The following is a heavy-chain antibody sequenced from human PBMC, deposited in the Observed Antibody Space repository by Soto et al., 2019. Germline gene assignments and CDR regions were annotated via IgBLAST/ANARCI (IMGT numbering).Heavy chain of an antibody. Sequence: ASVKVSCKASGYTFTRSGISWARQAPGQGPEWMGWISSYNGDTNSAQKLQGRVTMTTDTSTSTAYMELRSLRSDDTAVYYCARGSTVVTPSYYYGMDVWGQGTTVTVSS. CDR3: ARGSTVVTPSYYYGMDV. D-gene: IGHD2-21*02. CDR2: ISSYNGDT. V-gene: IGHV1-18*01. J-gene: IGHJ6*02. CDR1: GYTFTRSG.